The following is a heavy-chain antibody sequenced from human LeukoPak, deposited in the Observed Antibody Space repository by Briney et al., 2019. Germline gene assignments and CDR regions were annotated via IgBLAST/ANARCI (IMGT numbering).Heavy chain of an antibody. CDR3: ARGRGVVVPAAPTGDPFDI. V-gene: IGHV1-46*01. J-gene: IGHJ3*02. CDR2: INPSGGST. Sequence: ASVKVSCKASGYTFTSYYMHWVRRAPGQGLEWMGIINPSGGSTSYAQKFQGRVTMTRDTSTSTVYMELSSLTSEDTAVYYCARGRGVVVPAAPTGDPFDIWGQGTMVTVSS. D-gene: IGHD2-2*01. CDR1: GYTFTSYY.